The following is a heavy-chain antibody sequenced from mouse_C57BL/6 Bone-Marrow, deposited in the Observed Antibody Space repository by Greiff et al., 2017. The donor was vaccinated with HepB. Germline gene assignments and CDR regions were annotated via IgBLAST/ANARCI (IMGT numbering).Heavy chain of an antibody. J-gene: IGHJ3*01. CDR2: IRNKANNHAT. V-gene: IGHV6-6*01. CDR1: GFTFSDAW. D-gene: IGHD4-1*01. CDR3: TRAQTGTWFAY. Sequence: EVQRVESGGGLVQPGGSMKLSCAASGFTFSDAWMDWVRQSPEKGLEWVAEIRNKANNHATYYAESVKGRFTISRDDSKSSVYLQMNSLRAEDTGIYYCTRAQTGTWFAYWGQGTLVTVSA.